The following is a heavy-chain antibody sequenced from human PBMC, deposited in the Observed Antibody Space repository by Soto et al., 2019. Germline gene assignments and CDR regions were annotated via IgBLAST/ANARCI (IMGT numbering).Heavy chain of an antibody. J-gene: IGHJ4*02. Sequence: PSETLSLTCAVSGGSISSSNWWSWIRQPPGKGLEWIGYIYHSGSTYYNPSLKSRVTISVDRSKNQFSLKLSFVTAADTAVYYCASAGGLGAVAVDYWGQGTLVTVSS. CDR3: ASAGGLGAVAVDY. CDR1: GGSISSSNW. V-gene: IGHV4-30-2*01. CDR2: IYHSGST. D-gene: IGHD6-19*01.